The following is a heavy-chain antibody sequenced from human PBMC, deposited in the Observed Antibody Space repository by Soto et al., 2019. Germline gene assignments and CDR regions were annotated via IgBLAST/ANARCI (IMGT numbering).Heavy chain of an antibody. CDR1: GYTFTTYP. J-gene: IGHJ4*02. D-gene: IGHD3-10*01. CDR2: INPGNGDR. V-gene: IGHV1-3*01. CDR3: ARKDYYRSGIYYFDY. Sequence: QVQLVQSGAEVKKPGASVKVSCKASGYTFTTYPIHWVRQAPGQGLEWMGWINPGNGDRDYLQKFQGRVTVTRDTSASTVYMDLSSLTSEDTAVYYCARKDYYRSGIYYFDYWGQGTLVTVSS.